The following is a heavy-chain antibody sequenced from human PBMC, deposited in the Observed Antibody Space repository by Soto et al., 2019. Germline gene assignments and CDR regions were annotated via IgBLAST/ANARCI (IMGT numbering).Heavy chain of an antibody. CDR2: IYYSGST. CDR1: GGSISGYY. CDR3: ARDRGEYYYYMDV. J-gene: IGHJ6*03. V-gene: IGHV4-59*01. Sequence: TSETLSLTCTVSGGSISGYYWSWIRQPPGKGLEWIGYIYYSGSTNYNPSLKSRVTISVDTSKNQFSLKLSSVTAADTAVYYCARDRGEYYYYMDVWGKGTTVTVSS.